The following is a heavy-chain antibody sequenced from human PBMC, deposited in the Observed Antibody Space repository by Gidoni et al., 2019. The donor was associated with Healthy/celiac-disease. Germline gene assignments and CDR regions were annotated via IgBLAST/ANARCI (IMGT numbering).Heavy chain of an antibody. V-gene: IGHV3-30*03. CDR3: ARDPGIAARPDSAWFDP. Sequence: QVQLVESGGGVVQPGRSLRLSCAASGLTFSSYGMHWVRQAPGKGLEWVAVISYDGSNKYYADSVKGRFTISRDNSKNTLYLQMNSLRAEDTAVYYCARDPGIAARPDSAWFDPWGQGTLVTVSS. CDR2: ISYDGSNK. J-gene: IGHJ5*02. CDR1: GLTFSSYG. D-gene: IGHD6-6*01.